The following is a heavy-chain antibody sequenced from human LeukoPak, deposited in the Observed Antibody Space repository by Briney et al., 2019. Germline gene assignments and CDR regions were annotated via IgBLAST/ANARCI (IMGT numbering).Heavy chain of an antibody. V-gene: IGHV3-33*01. CDR3: ARPYYYGSGGYLDYFDY. CDR1: GFTFSSYG. Sequence: GGSLRLSCAASGFTFSSYGMHWVRQAPGKGLVWVAVIWYDGSNKYYADSVKGRFTISRDNSKNTLYLQMNSLRAEDTAVYYCARPYYYGSGGYLDYFDYWGQGTLVTVSS. D-gene: IGHD3-10*01. CDR2: IWYDGSNK. J-gene: IGHJ4*02.